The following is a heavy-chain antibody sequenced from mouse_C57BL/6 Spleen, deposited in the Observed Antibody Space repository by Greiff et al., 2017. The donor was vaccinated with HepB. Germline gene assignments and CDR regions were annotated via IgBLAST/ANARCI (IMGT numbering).Heavy chain of an antibody. D-gene: IGHD4-1*01. CDR2: INPNNGGT. CDR1: GYTFTDYY. V-gene: IGHV1-26*01. J-gene: IGHJ3*01. Sequence: EVKLQQSGPELVKPGASVKISCKASGYTFTDYYMNWVKQSHGKSLEWIGDINPNNGGTSYNQKFKGKATLTVDKSSSTAYMEHRSLTSEDSAVYYCARQNWDSAWFAYWGQGTLVTVSA. CDR3: ARQNWDSAWFAY.